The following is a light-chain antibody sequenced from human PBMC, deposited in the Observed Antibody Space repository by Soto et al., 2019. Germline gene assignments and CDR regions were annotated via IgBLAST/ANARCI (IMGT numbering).Light chain of an antibody. V-gene: IGKV3-15*01. CDR2: GAS. CDR1: HSVNSH. Sequence: MMMTPSPATFSVSPVERVTLSCRTSHSVNSHVAWYQQKPGQAPRLLLYGASTRATGIPVRFSGSGFGTEFTLTISSLQSEDFAVYYCQQYKNWPLFGQGTRLEIK. J-gene: IGKJ5*01. CDR3: QQYKNWPL.